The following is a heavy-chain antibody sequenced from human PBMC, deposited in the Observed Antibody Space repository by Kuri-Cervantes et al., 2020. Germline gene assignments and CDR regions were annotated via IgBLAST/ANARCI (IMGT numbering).Heavy chain of an antibody. CDR1: GGSFSGYY. V-gene: IGHV4-59*01. D-gene: IGHD6-13*01. Sequence: GSLRLSCAVYGGSFSGYYWGWIRQPPGKGLEWIGYIYYTGDSNYNPSLKSRVTMSLDTSKNQFSLKLSSVTATDTALYYCAKDQFPAAGHYYMDVWGKGITVTVSS. J-gene: IGHJ6*03. CDR2: IYYTGDS. CDR3: AKDQFPAAGHYYMDV.